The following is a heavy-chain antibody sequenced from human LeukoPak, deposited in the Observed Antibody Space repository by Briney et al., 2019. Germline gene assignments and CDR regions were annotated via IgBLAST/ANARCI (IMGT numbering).Heavy chain of an antibody. J-gene: IGHJ4*02. CDR3: ARGWSGWYLFDN. V-gene: IGHV3-23*01. Sequence: KSGGSLRLSCAASGFTFSSYAMSWVRQAPGKGLEWVSVISGSGGTTHYADSVKGRFSISRDNSKNTLYLATNSLIADDTAVYYCARGWSGWYLFDNWGQGTLVTVSS. D-gene: IGHD6-19*01. CDR1: GFTFSSYA. CDR2: ISGSGGTT.